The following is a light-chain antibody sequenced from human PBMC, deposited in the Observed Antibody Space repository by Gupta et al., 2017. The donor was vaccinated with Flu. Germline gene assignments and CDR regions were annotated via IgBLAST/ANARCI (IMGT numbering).Light chain of an antibody. CDR3: QQGDRTPYT. CDR2: EAS. V-gene: IGKV1-39*01. CDR1: QSIRTF. Sequence: DTQMTQSPSSLSASVGDRVTISCRASQSIRTFLNWYQQKSGEAPNLLIYEASTLQSGVPSRFSGSGSGTDFTLTIASLQPEDFATYFCQQGDRTPYTFGQGTTLEIK. J-gene: IGKJ2*01.